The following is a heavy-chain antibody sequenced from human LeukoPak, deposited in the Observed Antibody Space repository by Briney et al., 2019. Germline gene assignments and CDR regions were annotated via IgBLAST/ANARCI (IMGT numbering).Heavy chain of an antibody. CDR3: ATTVFGVLTSFDY. CDR2: FDPEDVER. V-gene: IGHV1-24*01. D-gene: IGHD3-3*01. J-gene: IGHJ4*02. CDR1: VYTLTELS. Sequence: ASETVSYKVSVYTLTELSMHWVRQAPAKGREWMGGFDPEDVERIYAQNFQGRVTMTEPTSTHTAYIDLSSLRSEDTAIYYCATTVFGVLTSFDYWGQGTLVTVSS.